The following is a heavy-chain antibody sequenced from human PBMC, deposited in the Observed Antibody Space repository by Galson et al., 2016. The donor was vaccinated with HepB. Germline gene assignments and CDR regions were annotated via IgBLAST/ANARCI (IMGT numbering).Heavy chain of an antibody. CDR3: ARQRRFRLDY. Sequence: SLRLSCAASGFTFTDYYMSWIRQAPGEGLEWISYITSSGSAIYYADSVKGRFTISRDNANSSLHLQMNSLRAEDTAVYYCARQRRFRLDYWGQGTLVTASA. CDR1: GFTFTDYY. CDR2: ITSSGSAI. J-gene: IGHJ4*02. D-gene: IGHD5-24*01. V-gene: IGHV3-11*04.